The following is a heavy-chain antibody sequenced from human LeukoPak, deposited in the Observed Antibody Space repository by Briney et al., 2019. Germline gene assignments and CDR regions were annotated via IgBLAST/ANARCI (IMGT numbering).Heavy chain of an antibody. V-gene: IGHV3-11*01. CDR2: ISGSGHDI. CDR3: STGPRSLIY. CDR1: GLSFSDSY. Sequence: PGGSLRPSCVVSGLSFSDSYMTWIRQTPGMGLESLAYISGSGHDIYYADSVKGRFTISRDNAKNSLYLQMNSLRPEDTALYYCSTGPRSLIYWGHGTLVTVSS. J-gene: IGHJ4*01.